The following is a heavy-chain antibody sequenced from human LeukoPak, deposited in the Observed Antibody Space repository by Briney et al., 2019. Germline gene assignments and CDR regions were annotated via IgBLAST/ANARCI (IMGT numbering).Heavy chain of an antibody. Sequence: SETLSLTCTVSGGSISSYYWSWIRQPPGKGLEWIGYIYYSGSTNYNPSLKSRVTISVDTSKNQFSLKLSSVTAADTAVYYCARTLTTLSWFDPWGQGTLVTVSS. J-gene: IGHJ5*02. CDR1: GGSISSYY. CDR3: ARTLTTLSWFDP. CDR2: IYYSGST. V-gene: IGHV4-59*08. D-gene: IGHD4-17*01.